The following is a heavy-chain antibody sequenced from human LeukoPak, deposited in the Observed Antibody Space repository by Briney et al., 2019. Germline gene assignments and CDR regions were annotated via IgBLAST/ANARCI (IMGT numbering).Heavy chain of an antibody. CDR2: ISSDGGSS. D-gene: IGHD4-17*01. Sequence: GGSLRLSCSVSGFTISSYAMHWVRQAPGKGLEYVSSISSDGGSSYYADSVKGRFTISRDNSKNTLYLQMNSLRAEDTAVYYCARDKFYGDYGFDYWGQGTLVTVSS. V-gene: IGHV3-64*04. CDR1: GFTISSYA. CDR3: ARDKFYGDYGFDY. J-gene: IGHJ4*02.